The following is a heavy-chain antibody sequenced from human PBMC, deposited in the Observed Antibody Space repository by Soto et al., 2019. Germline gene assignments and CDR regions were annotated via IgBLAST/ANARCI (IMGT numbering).Heavy chain of an antibody. V-gene: IGHV4-4*07. J-gene: IGHJ4*02. Sequence: QVQLQESGPGLVKPSETLSLTCAVSGGSISNYYWSWIRQPAGKGLEWIGRFYASGYTNHNPSLKSRVTMSLDISKNQFSLRLSSVTAADTAVYYCARGNQVAMSDYWGQGTLVTVSS. CDR1: GGSISNYY. CDR2: FYASGYT. CDR3: ARGNQVAMSDY.